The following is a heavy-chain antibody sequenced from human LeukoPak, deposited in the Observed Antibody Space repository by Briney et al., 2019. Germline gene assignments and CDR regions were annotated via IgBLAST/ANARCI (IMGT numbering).Heavy chain of an antibody. CDR3: ARSAVKADPYYGMDV. Sequence: PGGSLRLSCAASGFAFSSYDMHWVHQATGKGLEWVSAIGTAGDPYYPGSVKGRFTISRENAKNSLYLQMNSLRAGDTAVYSCARSAVKADPYYGMDVWGKGTTVTVSS. D-gene: IGHD4-17*01. J-gene: IGHJ6*04. CDR2: IGTAGDP. CDR1: GFAFSSYD. V-gene: IGHV3-13*05.